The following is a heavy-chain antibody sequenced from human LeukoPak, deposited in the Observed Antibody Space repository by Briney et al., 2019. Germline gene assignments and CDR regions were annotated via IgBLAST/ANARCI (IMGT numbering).Heavy chain of an antibody. CDR3: ARGVVGAYFPFDY. D-gene: IGHD1-26*01. J-gene: IGHJ4*02. CDR1: GFTFSSYA. V-gene: IGHV3-23*01. CDR2: ISGSGGST. Sequence: GGSLRLSCAASGFTFSSYAMSWVRQAPGKGLEWVSAISGSGGSTYYAASAKGRFTVSRDNSKNTLYLQMNSLRAEDTAIYYCARGVVGAYFPFDYWGQGTLVTVSS.